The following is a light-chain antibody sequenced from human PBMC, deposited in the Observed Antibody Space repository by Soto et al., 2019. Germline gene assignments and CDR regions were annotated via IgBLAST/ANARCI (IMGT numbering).Light chain of an antibody. CDR1: QGIRKD. CDR2: GAS. J-gene: IGKJ2*01. Sequence: AVQMTQSPSSLSASVGDRVTITCRASQGIRKDLGWYQQKPGKAPKVLIYGASNLHSGVPTRFSGSGSGTEFTLTISNLQPEDVVTYYCLQDYNYPQASFGQGTKVEMK. CDR3: LQDYNYPQAS. V-gene: IGKV1-6*01.